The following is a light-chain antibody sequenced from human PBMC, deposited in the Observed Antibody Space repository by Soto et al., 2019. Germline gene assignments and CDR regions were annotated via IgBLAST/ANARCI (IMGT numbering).Light chain of an antibody. V-gene: IGKV3-15*01. CDR2: GAS. Sequence: EIVMTQSPATLSVSPGERATLSCRASQSVSSNLAWYQQKPGQAPRLLIYGASTRATGIPARFSGSGSGTEFTLTISSLQSEDFAVYYCQQYNNWPSSTFGQGTKLESK. CDR1: QSVSSN. CDR3: QQYNNWPSST. J-gene: IGKJ2*01.